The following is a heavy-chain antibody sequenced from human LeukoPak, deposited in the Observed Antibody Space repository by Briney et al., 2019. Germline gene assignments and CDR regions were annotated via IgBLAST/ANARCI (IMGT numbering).Heavy chain of an antibody. J-gene: IGHJ5*02. CDR3: ATHKSSSWRNKWFDP. CDR1: GGTFSSYA. D-gene: IGHD6-13*01. V-gene: IGHV1-69*05. Sequence: ASVKVSCKASGGTFSSYAISWVRQAPGQGLEWMGRIIPTFGTANYAQKFQGRVTITTDESTSTAYMELSSLRSEDTAVYYCATHKSSSWRNKWFDPWGQGTLVTVSS. CDR2: IIPTFGTA.